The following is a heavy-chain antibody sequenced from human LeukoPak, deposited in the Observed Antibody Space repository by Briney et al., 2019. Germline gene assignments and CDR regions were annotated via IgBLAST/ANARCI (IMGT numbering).Heavy chain of an antibody. J-gene: IGHJ4*02. CDR2: INPRSGDT. CDR1: GYTFTGFY. D-gene: IGHD4-17*01. Sequence: ASVKVSCKASGYTFTGFYMHWVRQAPGQGLEWMGWINPRSGDTNYTQKFQGRVIMTRDTSTSTAYMELSRLRSDDTAVYYCRTDRYGDYGDYIDYWGQGTLVTVSS. CDR3: RTDRYGDYGDYIDY. V-gene: IGHV1-2*02.